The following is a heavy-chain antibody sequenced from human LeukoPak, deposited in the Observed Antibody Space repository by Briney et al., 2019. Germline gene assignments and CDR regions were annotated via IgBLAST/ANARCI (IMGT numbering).Heavy chain of an antibody. CDR3: ARVAGSGSYYNFPDS. Sequence: QPGRSLRLSCAASGFTFSSYGMHWVRQAPGKGLEWVAVIWYDGSNKYYADSVKGRFTISRDNSKNTLYLQMNSPRAEDTAVYFCARVAGSGSYYNFPDSWGQGTLVTVSS. V-gene: IGHV3-33*01. CDR2: IWYDGSNK. D-gene: IGHD3-10*01. J-gene: IGHJ5*01. CDR1: GFTFSSYG.